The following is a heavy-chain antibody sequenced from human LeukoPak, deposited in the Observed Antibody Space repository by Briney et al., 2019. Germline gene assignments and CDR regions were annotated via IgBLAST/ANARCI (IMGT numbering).Heavy chain of an antibody. V-gene: IGHV3-23*01. D-gene: IGHD3-22*01. CDR2: ILGSGGLT. J-gene: IGHJ4*02. CDR1: GFTFSSYA. CDR3: VKDRDYYYDSSALSGY. Sequence: GRSLRLSCAASGFTFSSYAMSWVRQAPGKGLEWVSAILGSGGLTSYAESVKGRFTISRDNSKNTLYLQMNSLRAEDTAVYYCVKDRDYYYDSSALSGYWGQGTLVTVSS.